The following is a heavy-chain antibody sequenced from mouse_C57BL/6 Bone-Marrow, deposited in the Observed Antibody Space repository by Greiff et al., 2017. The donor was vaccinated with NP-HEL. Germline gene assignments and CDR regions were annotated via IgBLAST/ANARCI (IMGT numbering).Heavy chain of an antibody. J-gene: IGHJ1*03. CDR1: GYTFTDYY. CDR2: IYPGSGNT. CDR3: ARGMVTTRGRYFDV. D-gene: IGHD2-2*01. Sequence: QVQLQQSGAELVRPGASVKLSCKASGYTFTDYYINWVKQRPGQGLEWIARIYPGSGNTYYNEKFKGKATLTAEKSSSTAYMQLSSLTSEDSAVYFCARGMVTTRGRYFDVWGTGTTVTVSS. V-gene: IGHV1-76*01.